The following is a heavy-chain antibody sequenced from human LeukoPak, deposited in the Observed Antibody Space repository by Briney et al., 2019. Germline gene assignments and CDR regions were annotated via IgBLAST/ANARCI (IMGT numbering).Heavy chain of an antibody. CDR1: GFTFSSYA. D-gene: IGHD3-10*01. CDR2: ISYDGSNK. Sequence: PGRSLRLSCAASGFTFSSYAMHWVRQAPGKGLEWVAVISYDGSNKYYADSVKGRFTISRDNFKNTLHLQMNSLRAEDTAVYYCAKVLQMVREVTPFDYWGQGTLVTVSS. CDR3: AKVLQMVREVTPFDY. J-gene: IGHJ4*02. V-gene: IGHV3-30*04.